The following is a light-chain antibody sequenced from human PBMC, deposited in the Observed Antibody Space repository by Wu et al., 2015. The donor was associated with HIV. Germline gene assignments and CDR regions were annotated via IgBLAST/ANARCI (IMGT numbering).Light chain of an antibody. CDR1: QSVSRW. J-gene: IGKJ1*01. CDR3: QHYEGFPWA. Sequence: QMTQSPSTLSASVGDRVTITCRASQSVSRWLAWYQHRPGKAPKLLIYETSTLKSGVPSRFSGSGSGTDFTLTISSLQPDDFATYYCQHYEGFPWAFGPRDQGG. CDR2: ETS. V-gene: IGKV1-5*03.